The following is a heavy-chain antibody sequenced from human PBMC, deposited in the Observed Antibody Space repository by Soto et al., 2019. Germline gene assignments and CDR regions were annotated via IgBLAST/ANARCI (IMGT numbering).Heavy chain of an antibody. Sequence: QVQLVQSGAEVKKPGSSVKVSCKASGGTFSSYAISWVRQAPGQGLEWMGGIIPIFGTANYAQKFQGRVTITADKYTSTAYMELSSLRSADTDVYYCARGHLELPGYYGMDVWGQGTTVTVSS. CDR3: ARGHLELPGYYGMDV. CDR1: GGTFSSYA. CDR2: IIPIFGTA. D-gene: IGHD1-7*01. V-gene: IGHV1-69*06. J-gene: IGHJ6*02.